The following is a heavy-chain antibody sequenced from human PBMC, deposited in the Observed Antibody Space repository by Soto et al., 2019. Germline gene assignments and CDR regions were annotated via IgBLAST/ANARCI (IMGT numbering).Heavy chain of an antibody. CDR1: VFTFSSHT. Sequence: GGSLRLSCAASVFTFSSHTMHWVRQAPGKGPVWVSRVNSDGSTTTYADSVMGRFTISRDNAENTLYLQMNSLRVEDTAVYYCARVYHYGSGTYFSNYAFHYYNMDVWGKGTTVTVSS. D-gene: IGHD3-10*01. V-gene: IGHV3-74*01. J-gene: IGHJ6*03. CDR2: VNSDGSTT. CDR3: ARVYHYGSGTYFSNYAFHYYNMDV.